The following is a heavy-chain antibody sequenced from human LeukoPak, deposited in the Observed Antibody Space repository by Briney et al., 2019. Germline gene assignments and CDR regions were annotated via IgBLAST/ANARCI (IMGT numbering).Heavy chain of an antibody. D-gene: IGHD6-19*01. Sequence: GGSLRLSCAASGFTFSNYWMNWFRQAPGKGLEWVANIKQDGSEKNYVDSVKGRFTLSRDNAKNSLYLQMNSLRDEDTAVYYCAGGSGWLIDYWGQGSLVTVSS. CDR3: AGGSGWLIDY. CDR1: GFTFSNYW. J-gene: IGHJ4*02. V-gene: IGHV3-7*04. CDR2: IKQDGSEK.